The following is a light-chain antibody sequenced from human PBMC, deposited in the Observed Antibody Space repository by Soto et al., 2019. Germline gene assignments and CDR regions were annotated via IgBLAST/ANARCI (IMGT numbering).Light chain of an antibody. V-gene: IGLV6-57*01. CDR1: SGSIASNY. CDR3: QSYDSSHQV. CDR2: EDN. Sequence: NFMLTQPHSVSESPGETVTISCTRSSGSIASNYVQWYQQRPGSSPTTVIYEDNQRPSGVPDRFSGSIDSSSNSASLTISGLKTEDEADYYCQSYDSSHQVFGGGTKLTVL. J-gene: IGLJ2*01.